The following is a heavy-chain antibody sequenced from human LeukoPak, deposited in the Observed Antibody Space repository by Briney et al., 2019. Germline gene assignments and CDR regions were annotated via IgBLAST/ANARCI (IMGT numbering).Heavy chain of an antibody. Sequence: GSLRLSCAASGFTFDDYGMSSVRPAPGRRLEWVSGISWNGGSTGYEDSVKGRFTISRDNAKNSLYLQMNSLRGEDTALYYCARGSASTVTYDYWGQGTLVTVSS. CDR2: ISWNGGST. D-gene: IGHD4-17*01. V-gene: IGHV3-20*04. CDR1: GFTFDDYG. J-gene: IGHJ4*02. CDR3: ARGSASTVTYDY.